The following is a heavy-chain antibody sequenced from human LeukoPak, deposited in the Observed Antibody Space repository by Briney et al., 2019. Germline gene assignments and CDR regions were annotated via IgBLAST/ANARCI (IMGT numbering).Heavy chain of an antibody. V-gene: IGHV3-7*05. D-gene: IGHD2/OR15-2a*01. CDR3: ARVRVSSYYGKDI. J-gene: IGHJ6*02. CDR2: INQGESEK. CDR1: GFTFSNYC. Sequence: GGPLRLSCAASGFTFSNYCMSWVRQAPGKGLEWVANINQGESEKYYVDSVKGRFTISRDNAKNSLYLQMNTLRTEDTAVYYCARVRVSSYYGKDIWGQGTTVTVSS.